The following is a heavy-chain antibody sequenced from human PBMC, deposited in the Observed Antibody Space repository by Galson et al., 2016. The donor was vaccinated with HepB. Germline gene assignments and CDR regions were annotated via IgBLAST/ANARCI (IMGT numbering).Heavy chain of an antibody. CDR2: IYSGGST. J-gene: IGHJ4*02. Sequence: SLRLSCAASGFTVRNHYMSWVRQAPGKGLEWVSVIYSGGSTYYADSVKGRFTISRNDSKNTLYLQMNSLRVEDTAVYYCPSVTSGRYYFDYWGQGTLVTVSS. CDR1: GFTVRNHY. D-gene: IGHD6-19*01. V-gene: IGHV3-53*01. CDR3: PSVTSGRYYFDY.